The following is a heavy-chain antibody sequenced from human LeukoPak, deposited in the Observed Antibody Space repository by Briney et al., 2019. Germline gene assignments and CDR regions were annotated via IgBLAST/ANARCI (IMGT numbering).Heavy chain of an antibody. CDR2: IYTSGST. Sequence: SETLSLPCTVSGGSISSGSYYWSWIRQPAGKGLEWIGRIYTSGSTNYNPSLKSRVTISVDTSKNQFSLKLSSVTAADTAVYYCAREASITMVRGVVDYFDYWGQGTLVTVSS. CDR1: GGSISSGSYY. D-gene: IGHD3-10*01. CDR3: AREASITMVRGVVDYFDY. V-gene: IGHV4-61*02. J-gene: IGHJ4*02.